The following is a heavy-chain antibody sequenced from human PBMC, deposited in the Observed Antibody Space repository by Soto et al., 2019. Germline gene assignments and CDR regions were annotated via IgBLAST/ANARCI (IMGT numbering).Heavy chain of an antibody. CDR3: AGRRHDRRGYYPLWLDP. Sequence: PGESLKISCKGSGYSFTSYWISWVRQMPGKGLEWMGRIDPSDSYTNYSPSFQGHVTISADKSISTAYLQWSSLKASDTAMCYCAGRRHDRRGYYPLWLDPWAQATLVRVS. D-gene: IGHD3-22*01. V-gene: IGHV5-10-1*01. CDR2: IDPSDSYT. J-gene: IGHJ5*02. CDR1: GYSFTSYW.